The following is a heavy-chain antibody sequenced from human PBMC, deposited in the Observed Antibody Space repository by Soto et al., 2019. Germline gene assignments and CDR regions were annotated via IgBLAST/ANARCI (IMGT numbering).Heavy chain of an antibody. D-gene: IGHD3-22*01. Sequence: SVKVSCKASGGTFSSYAISWVRQAPGRGLEWMGGIIPIFGTANYAQKFQGRVTITADESTSTAYMELSSLRSEDTAVYYCARSPGYYYDSSGYLNWYFELWGRGTLVTVSS. J-gene: IGHJ2*01. V-gene: IGHV1-69*13. CDR2: IIPIFGTA. CDR3: ARSPGYYYDSSGYLNWYFEL. CDR1: GGTFSSYA.